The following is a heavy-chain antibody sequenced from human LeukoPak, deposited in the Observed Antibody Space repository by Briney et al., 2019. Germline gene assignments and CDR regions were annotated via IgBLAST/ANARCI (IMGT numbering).Heavy chain of an antibody. Sequence: SETLSLTCTVSGGSISSYYWSWIRQPAGKGLEWIGRIYTSGSTNYNPSLKSRVTMSVDTSKNQFSLKLSSVTAADTAVYYCARDRLDTAMVTPFDYWGEGTLVTVSS. CDR2: IYTSGST. D-gene: IGHD5-18*01. CDR3: ARDRLDTAMVTPFDY. V-gene: IGHV4-4*07. CDR1: GGSISSYY. J-gene: IGHJ4*02.